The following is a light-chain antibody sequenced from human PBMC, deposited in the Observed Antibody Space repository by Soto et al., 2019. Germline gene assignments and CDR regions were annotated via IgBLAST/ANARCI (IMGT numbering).Light chain of an antibody. CDR1: QGISNY. V-gene: IGKV1-27*01. J-gene: IGKJ1*01. CDR3: QECNTAPTWT. Sequence: DIQMTQSPSSLSASVGDRVPITCRASQGISNYLAWYQQKPGKVPNLLIYAASTWQSGVPSRFSGSGSGTDFTLTISSLQPEDVATYYCQECNTAPTWTFGQGTKVEV. CDR2: AAS.